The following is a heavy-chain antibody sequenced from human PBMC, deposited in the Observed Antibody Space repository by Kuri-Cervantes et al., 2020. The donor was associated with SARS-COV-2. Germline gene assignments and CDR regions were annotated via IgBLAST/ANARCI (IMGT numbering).Heavy chain of an antibody. V-gene: IGHV4-38-2*02. CDR3: ARDRGRIAAAGIGWFDP. CDR2: IYYSGNT. J-gene: IGHJ5*02. D-gene: IGHD6-13*01. CDR1: GYSISSGYY. Sequence: SCAVSGYSISSGYYWGWIRQPPGKGLEGIGSIYYSGNTLYNPSLKSRLTISVDTSKKQFSLNLSSVTAVDTAVYYCARDRGRIAAAGIGWFDPWGQGTLVTVSS.